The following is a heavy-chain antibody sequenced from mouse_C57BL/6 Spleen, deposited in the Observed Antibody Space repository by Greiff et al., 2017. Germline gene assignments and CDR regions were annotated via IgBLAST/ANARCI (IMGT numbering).Heavy chain of an antibody. D-gene: IGHD1-1*01. CDR2: INPADGDT. V-gene: IGHV1-80*01. Sequence: VQLQQPGAELVKPGASVKISCKASGYAFSSYWMNWVKQRPGKGLEWIGQINPADGDTNYNGKFKGKATLTADKSSSTAYMQLSSLTSEDSAVYFCSRAFITTVPHFDYWGQGTTLTVSS. CDR1: GYAFSSYW. CDR3: SRAFITTVPHFDY. J-gene: IGHJ2*01.